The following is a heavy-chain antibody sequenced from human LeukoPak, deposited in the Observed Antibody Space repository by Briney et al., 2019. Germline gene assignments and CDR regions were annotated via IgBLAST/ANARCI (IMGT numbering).Heavy chain of an antibody. J-gene: IGHJ4*02. CDR1: GYTFTSYA. D-gene: IGHD3-10*01. Sequence: APVKVSCKASGYTFTSYAMHWVRQAPGQRLEWMGWINTGNGNTKYSQNFQGRVTITRDTSASTAYMDLSSLRSEDTAVYYCARDESYAVYWGQGTLVTFSS. V-gene: IGHV1-3*04. CDR3: ARDESYAVY. CDR2: INTGNGNT.